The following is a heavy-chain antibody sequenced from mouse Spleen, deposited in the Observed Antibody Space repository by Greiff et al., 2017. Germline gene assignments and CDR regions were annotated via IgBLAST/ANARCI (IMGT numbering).Heavy chain of an antibody. CDR1: GFSLTSYG. CDR3: ARHHYYRSPYAMDY. CDR2: IWSDGST. V-gene: IGHV2-6-1*01. J-gene: IGHJ4*01. D-gene: IGHD2-14*01. Sequence: QVQLQQSGPGLVAPSQSLSITCTISGFSLTSYGVHWVRQPPGKGLEWLVVIWSDGSTTYNSALKSRLSISKDNSKSQVFLKMNSLQTDDTAMYYCARHHYYRSPYAMDYWGQGTSVTVSS.